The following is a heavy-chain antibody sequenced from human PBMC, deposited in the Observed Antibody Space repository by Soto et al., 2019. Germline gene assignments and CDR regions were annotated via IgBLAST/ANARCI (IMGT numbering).Heavy chain of an antibody. CDR2: IYYSGST. V-gene: IGHV4-31*03. D-gene: IGHD3-3*01. Sequence: QVQLQESGPGLVKPSQTLSLTCTVSGGSISSGGYYWSWIRQHPGKGLEWIGYIYYSGSTYYNPSRTSRATVSVDTSKNQFSMKLSSVTAADTAVYYCARGRNGVVPEDYWGQGTLVTVSS. CDR1: GGSISSGGYY. J-gene: IGHJ4*02. CDR3: ARGRNGVVPEDY.